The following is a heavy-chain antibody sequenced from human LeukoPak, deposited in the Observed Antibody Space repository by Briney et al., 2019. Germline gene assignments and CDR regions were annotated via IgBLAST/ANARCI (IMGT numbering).Heavy chain of an antibody. CDR2: IYYSGST. Sequence: PSETLSLTCTVSGGSISSYYWSWIRQPPGKGLEWIGYIYYSGSTNYNPSLKSRVTISVDTSKNQFSLKLRSVTAADTAVYYCARRGLGYWGQGTLVTVSS. CDR1: GGSISSYY. CDR3: ARRGLGY. D-gene: IGHD3-10*01. J-gene: IGHJ4*02. V-gene: IGHV4-59*01.